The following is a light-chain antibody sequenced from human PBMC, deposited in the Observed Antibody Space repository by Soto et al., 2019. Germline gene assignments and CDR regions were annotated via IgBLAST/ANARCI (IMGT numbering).Light chain of an antibody. CDR1: SSDIGGYYY. V-gene: IGLV2-14*01. CDR2: QVS. CDR3: TSYPSSSTCYV. Sequence: QSALTQPASVSGSPGQSITISCTGSSSDIGGYYYVSWYQHHPGKAPKLMIYQVSNRPSGVSNRFSGSKSGNTASLTISGLQAEDEADYYCTSYPSSSTCYVFGAGTKVTVL. J-gene: IGLJ1*01.